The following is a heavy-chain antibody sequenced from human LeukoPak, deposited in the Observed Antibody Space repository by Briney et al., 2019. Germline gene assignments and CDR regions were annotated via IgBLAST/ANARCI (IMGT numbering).Heavy chain of an antibody. CDR3: ANAGSGYYYYGSGSYYKDYYYMDV. V-gene: IGHV3-23*01. D-gene: IGHD3-10*01. CDR1: GFTFSSYA. J-gene: IGHJ6*03. Sequence: AGGSLRLSCAASGFTFSSYAMSWVRQAPGKGLEWVSAISVSVGSTYYADSVKGRFTISRENSKNTLYLQMHSLRAEDTAVYYCANAGSGYYYYGSGSYYKDYYYMDVWGKGTTVTVSS. CDR2: ISVSVGST.